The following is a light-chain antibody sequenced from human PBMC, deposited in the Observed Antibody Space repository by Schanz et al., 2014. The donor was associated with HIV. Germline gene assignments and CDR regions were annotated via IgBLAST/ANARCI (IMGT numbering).Light chain of an antibody. CDR1: QSVGSN. Sequence: EFEVTQSPATLSMSPGEGATLSCRVSQSVGSNVAWYQQKPGRAPRLLIYDTSKRATGIPARFSGSGSGTDFTLTITRLEPEDFAVFYCQQYSSSPLTFGGGTKVEIK. CDR3: QQYSSSPLT. V-gene: IGKV3-20*01. CDR2: DTS. J-gene: IGKJ4*01.